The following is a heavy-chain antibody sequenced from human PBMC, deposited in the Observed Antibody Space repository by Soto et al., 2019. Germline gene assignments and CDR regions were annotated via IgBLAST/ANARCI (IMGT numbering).Heavy chain of an antibody. J-gene: IGHJ4*02. V-gene: IGHV4-38-2*01. CDR2: IYHSGST. D-gene: IGHD6-19*01. CDR1: GYSISSGYY. Sequence: QVQLQESGPGLVKPSETLSLTCAVSGYSISSGYYWGWIRQPPGKGLEWIGSIYHSGSTYYNPSLKSRVTISVDTSKNQFCLKLSSVTAADTAVYYCARVAVADAFDYWGQGTLVTVSS. CDR3: ARVAVADAFDY.